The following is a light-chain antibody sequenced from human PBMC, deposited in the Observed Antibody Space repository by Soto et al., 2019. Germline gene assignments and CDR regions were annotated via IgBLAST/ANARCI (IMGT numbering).Light chain of an antibody. CDR3: SSFTSKSTEV. J-gene: IGLJ1*01. Sequence: QSALTQPASVSGSPGQSITISCTGTSSDVGGYNYVSWYQQHPDKAPKLMMYDVSNRPSGVSNRFSGSKSGNTASLTISGLQSEDEADYFCSSFTSKSTEVFGTGTKVTVL. CDR1: SSDVGGYNY. CDR2: DVS. V-gene: IGLV2-14*03.